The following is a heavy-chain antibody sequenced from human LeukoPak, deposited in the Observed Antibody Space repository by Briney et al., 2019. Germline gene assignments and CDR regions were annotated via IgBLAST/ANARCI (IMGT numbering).Heavy chain of an antibody. D-gene: IGHD3-3*01. Sequence: PGGSLRLSCAASGFTFSDAWMSWVRQAPGKGLEWVANIKQDGSEKYYVDSVKGRFTISRDNAKNSLYLQMNSLRAEDTAVYYCARGWWFLESWGQGTLVTVSS. CDR1: GFTFSDAW. J-gene: IGHJ5*02. CDR2: IKQDGSEK. CDR3: ARGWWFLES. V-gene: IGHV3-7*01.